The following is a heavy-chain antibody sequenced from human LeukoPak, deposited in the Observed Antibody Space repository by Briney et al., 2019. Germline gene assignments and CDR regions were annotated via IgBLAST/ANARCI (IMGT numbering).Heavy chain of an antibody. CDR3: ARDKKSGESSEIDY. CDR2: INRDGSTT. CDR1: VFTFSNYW. Sequence: GGSLRLSCAASVFTFSNYWVHWVRQAPGKGLVWVSRINRDGSTTKYADSVKGRFTVSRDNAKNTLNLQMNSLRAEDAAVYYCARDKKSGESSEIDYWGQGTLVTVSS. V-gene: IGHV3-74*03. D-gene: IGHD3-10*01. J-gene: IGHJ4*02.